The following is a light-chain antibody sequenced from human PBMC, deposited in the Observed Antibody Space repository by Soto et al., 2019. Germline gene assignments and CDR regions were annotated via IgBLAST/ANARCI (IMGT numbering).Light chain of an antibody. Sequence: EIVLTQSPGTMSLSPGERATLSCRASQSVPGNYLAWLQQKPGQAPRVLIYGVSMRATGIPDRFSGSGSGTDFTLTISRLEPEDFAVYFCQQYTSPPWTLGQGTKVETK. CDR1: QSVPGNY. V-gene: IGKV3-20*01. J-gene: IGKJ1*01. CDR3: QQYTSPPWT. CDR2: GVS.